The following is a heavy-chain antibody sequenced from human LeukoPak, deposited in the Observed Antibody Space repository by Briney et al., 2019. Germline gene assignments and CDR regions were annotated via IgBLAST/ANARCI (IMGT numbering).Heavy chain of an antibody. CDR1: GFTVSDYY. V-gene: IGHV3-11*01. J-gene: IGHJ4*02. CDR3: ARDLRHATFDY. CDR2: ISSSGSTI. D-gene: IGHD5/OR15-5a*01. Sequence: GGSLRLSCAASGFTVSDYYMSWIRQAPGEGLEWVSYISSSGSTIYYADSVKGRFTLCRDNAKNPLYLQMNSLRAEDPAVYYCARDLRHATFDYWGQGTLVTVSS.